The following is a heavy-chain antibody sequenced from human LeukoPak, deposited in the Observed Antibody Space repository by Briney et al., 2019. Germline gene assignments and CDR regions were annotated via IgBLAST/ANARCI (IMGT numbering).Heavy chain of an antibody. CDR2: IYYSGST. CDR1: GGSISSYY. V-gene: IGHV4-59*08. J-gene: IGHJ4*02. CDR3: ARLARRVAVAGFLDY. Sequence: SETLSLTCTVSGGSISSYYWSWIRQPPGKGLEWIGYIYYSGSTNYNPSLKSRVTISVDTSKNQSSLKLSSVTAADTAVYYCARLARRVAVAGFLDYWGQGTLVTVSS. D-gene: IGHD6-19*01.